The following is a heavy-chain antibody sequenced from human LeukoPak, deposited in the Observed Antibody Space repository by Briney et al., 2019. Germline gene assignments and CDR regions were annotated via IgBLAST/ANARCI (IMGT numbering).Heavy chain of an antibody. D-gene: IGHD3-10*01. CDR2: INHSGST. V-gene: IGHV4-34*01. CDR3: ARVGSRPRGFNYYYYGMDV. Sequence: SETLSLTCAVYGGSFSGYYWSWIRQPPGKGLEWIGEINHSGSTNYNPSLKSRVTISVDTSKNQFSLKLSSVTAAGTAVYYCARVGSRPRGFNYYYYGMDVWGQGTTVTVSS. J-gene: IGHJ6*02. CDR1: GGSFSGYY.